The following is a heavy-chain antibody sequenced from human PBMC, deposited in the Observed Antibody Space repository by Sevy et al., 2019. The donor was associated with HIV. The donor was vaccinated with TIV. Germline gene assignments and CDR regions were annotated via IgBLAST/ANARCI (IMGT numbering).Heavy chain of an antibody. CDR1: GGSISSYY. CDR3: ARHIVVVPAAAYYYYYYMDV. V-gene: IGHV4-59*08. J-gene: IGHJ6*03. Sequence: SETLSLTCTVSGGSISSYYWSWIRQPPGKGVEWIGYIYYSGSTNYNPSLKSRVTISVDTSKNQFSLKLSSVTAADTAVYYCARHIVVVPAAAYYYYYYMDVWGKGTTVTVSS. D-gene: IGHD2-2*01. CDR2: IYYSGST.